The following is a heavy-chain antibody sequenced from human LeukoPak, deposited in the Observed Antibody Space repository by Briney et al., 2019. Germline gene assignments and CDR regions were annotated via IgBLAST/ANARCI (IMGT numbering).Heavy chain of an antibody. V-gene: IGHV3-9*01. D-gene: IGHD1-26*01. CDR2: ISRNSGSI. Sequence: PGGSLRLSCAASGFTFDDYAMHWVRQAPGKGLEWVSGISRNSGSIDYADSVKGRFTISRDNAKNCLYLQMNSLRAEDTALYYCAKDLGATLEDAFDIWGQGTMVSVSS. CDR1: GFTFDDYA. J-gene: IGHJ3*02. CDR3: AKDLGATLEDAFDI.